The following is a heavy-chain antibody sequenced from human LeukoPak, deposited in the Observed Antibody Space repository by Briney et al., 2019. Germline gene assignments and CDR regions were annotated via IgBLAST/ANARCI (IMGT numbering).Heavy chain of an antibody. CDR2: ISGSGGST. Sequence: GGSLRLSCAASGFTFSSYAMSWVRQAPGKGLEWVSAISGSGGSTYYADSAKGRFTISRDNSKNTLYLQMNSLRAEDTAVYYCAKDRVLRYFDWLFGNWFDPWGQGTLVTVSS. J-gene: IGHJ5*02. V-gene: IGHV3-23*01. CDR3: AKDRVLRYFDWLFGNWFDP. CDR1: GFTFSSYA. D-gene: IGHD3-9*01.